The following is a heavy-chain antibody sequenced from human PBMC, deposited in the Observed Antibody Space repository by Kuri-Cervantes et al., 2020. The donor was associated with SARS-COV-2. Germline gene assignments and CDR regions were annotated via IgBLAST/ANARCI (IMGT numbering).Heavy chain of an antibody. CDR2: ISAYNGNT. CDR1: GYTFTSYG. J-gene: IGHJ4*02. CDR3: ARDLLGVGYCSGGSCPYYFDY. V-gene: IGHV1-18*01. D-gene: IGHD2-15*01. Sequence: ASLKVSCKASGYTFTSYGISWVRQAPGQGLEWMGWISAYNGNTNYAQKLQGRVTMTTDTSTSTAYMELRSLRSDDTAVYYCARDLLGVGYCSGGSCPYYFDYWGQGTLVTVSS.